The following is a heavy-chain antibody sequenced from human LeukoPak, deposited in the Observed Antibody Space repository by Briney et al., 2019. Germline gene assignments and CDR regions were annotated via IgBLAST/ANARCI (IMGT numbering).Heavy chain of an antibody. CDR2: IYYSGST. CDR3: ARAQRLYYDSNFDY. J-gene: IGHJ4*02. V-gene: IGHV4-61*08. CDR1: GGSISSGDHY. D-gene: IGHD3-22*01. Sequence: PSQTLSLTCSISGGSISSGDHYWTWIRQPPGKGLEWIGCIYYSGSTNYNPSLKSRVTISVDTSKNQFSLKLNSVTAADTAVYYCARAQRLYYDSNFDYWGQGTLVTVSS.